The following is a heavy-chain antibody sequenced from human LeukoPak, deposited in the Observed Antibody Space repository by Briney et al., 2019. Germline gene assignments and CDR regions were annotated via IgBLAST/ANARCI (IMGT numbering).Heavy chain of an antibody. CDR1: GYTFTSYD. V-gene: IGHV1-2*02. CDR3: ARDGAGGIVVVVAATGAIDY. D-gene: IGHD2-15*01. Sequence: ASVKVSCKASGYTFTSYDINWVRQATGQGLEWMGWMNPNSGGTNYAQKFQGRVTMTRDTSISTAYMELSRLRSDDTAVYYCARDGAGGIVVVVAATGAIDYWGQGTLVTVSS. CDR2: MNPNSGGT. J-gene: IGHJ4*02.